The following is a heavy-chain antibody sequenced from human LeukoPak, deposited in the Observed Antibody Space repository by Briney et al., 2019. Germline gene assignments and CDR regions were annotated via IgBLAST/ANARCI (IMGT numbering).Heavy chain of an antibody. J-gene: IGHJ3*02. V-gene: IGHV4-30-4*01. D-gene: IGHD3-22*01. CDR2: IYYSGST. CDR3: ASFRITMIVVVRAFDI. Sequence: SETLSLTCTVSGGSISSGDYYWSWIRQPPGKGLEWIGYIYYSGSTYYNPSLKSRVTISVDTSKNQFSLKLSSVTAADTAVYYCASFRITMIVVVRAFDIWGQGTMVTVSS. CDR1: GGSISSGDYY.